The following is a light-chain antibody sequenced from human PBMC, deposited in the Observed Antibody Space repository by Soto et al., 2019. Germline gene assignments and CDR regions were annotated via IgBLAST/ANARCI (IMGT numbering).Light chain of an antibody. CDR2: KAS. CDR3: KQYNSYWT. J-gene: IGKJ1*01. V-gene: IGKV1-5*03. Sequence: DIQMTQSPSTLSASVGDRVTITCRASQSISNWLAWYQQKPGKAPKLLIYKASSLESGVPSRFSGSGSGTEFTLTISSPQPDDFATYYCKQYNSYWTFGQGTKVESK. CDR1: QSISNW.